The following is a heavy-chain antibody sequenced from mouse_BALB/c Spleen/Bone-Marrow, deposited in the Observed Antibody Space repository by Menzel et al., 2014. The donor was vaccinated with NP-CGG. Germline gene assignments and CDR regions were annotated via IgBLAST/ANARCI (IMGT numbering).Heavy chain of an antibody. CDR3: ARHEDLDIRRRLGAMDY. D-gene: IGHD2-12*01. V-gene: IGHV1-62-2*01. J-gene: IGHJ4*01. CDR1: GYTFTEYI. Sequence: VQLVESGAELVKPGASVKLSCKASGYTFTEYIIHWIKQRSGQGLEWIGWFFPGRGSIKYNEKFKDKATLTADKSSSTVYMELSRLTSEDSAVYFCARHEDLDIRRRLGAMDYWGQGTSVTVSS. CDR2: FFPGRGSI.